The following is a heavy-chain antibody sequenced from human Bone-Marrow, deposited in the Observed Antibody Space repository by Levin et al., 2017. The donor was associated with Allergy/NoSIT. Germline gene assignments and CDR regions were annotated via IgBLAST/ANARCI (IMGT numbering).Heavy chain of an antibody. CDR1: GFSLSTSGVG. J-gene: IGHJ6*02. D-gene: IGHD2/OR15-2a*01. CDR3: SHRVAYCNTSGCYWAWLMDV. V-gene: IGHV2-5*01. Sequence: SGPTLVKPTQTLTLTCTFSGFSLSTSGVGVGWIRQPPGKALEWLALIYWNDEKRYNPSLNSRLAITKDTSKNQVVLTMTNMDPVDTAPYYCSHRVAYCNTSGCYWAWLMDVWGQGTTVTVSS. CDR2: IYWNDEK.